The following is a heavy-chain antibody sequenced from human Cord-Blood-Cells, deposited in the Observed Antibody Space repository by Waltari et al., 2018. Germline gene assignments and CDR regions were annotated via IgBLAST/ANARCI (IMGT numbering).Heavy chain of an antibody. CDR1: GYTLTELS. D-gene: IGHD3-10*01. CDR2: FDPEDGET. J-gene: IGHJ5*02. Sequence: QVQLVQSGAEVKKPGASVTVSCKVSGYTLTELSMHWVRQAPGKGLEWMGGFDPEDGETIYAQKFQGRVTMTEDTSTDTAYMELSSLRSEDTAVYYCATGFINYYGSGSHWFDPWGQGTLVTISS. V-gene: IGHV1-24*01. CDR3: ATGFINYYGSGSHWFDP.